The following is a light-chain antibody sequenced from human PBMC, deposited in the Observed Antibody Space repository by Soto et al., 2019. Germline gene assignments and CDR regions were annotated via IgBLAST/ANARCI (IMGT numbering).Light chain of an antibody. CDR3: QQYGSSLPT. V-gene: IGKV3-20*01. CDR2: GAS. CDR1: QSVSSSY. Sequence: EIELTQSPGTLSSSPGERATLSCRASQSVSSSYLAWHQKKPGQAPRLLIYGASSMATGIPDRFSGSGSGTDFTLTISRLEPEDFAMYYCQQYGSSLPTFGGGTKVEIK. J-gene: IGKJ4*01.